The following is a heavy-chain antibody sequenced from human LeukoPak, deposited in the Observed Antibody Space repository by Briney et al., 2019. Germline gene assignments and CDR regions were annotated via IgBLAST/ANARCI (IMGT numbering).Heavy chain of an antibody. CDR3: ARNPPYYYDSSGYHNDY. J-gene: IGHJ4*02. D-gene: IGHD3-22*01. V-gene: IGHV1-18*01. CDR2: ISAYNGNT. CDR1: GYTFTSYG. Sequence: ASVKVSCKASGYTFTSYGISWVRQAPGQGLEWMGWISAYNGNTNYAQKLQGRVTMTTDTSTSTAYMELRSLRSDDTAVYYCARNPPYYYDSSGYHNDYWGQGTLVTVSS.